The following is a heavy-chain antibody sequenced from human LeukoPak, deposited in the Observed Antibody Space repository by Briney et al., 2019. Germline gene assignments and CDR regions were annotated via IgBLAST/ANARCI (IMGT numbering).Heavy chain of an antibody. V-gene: IGHV4-31*03. CDR3: ARDTPYDIGLGGAFDI. J-gene: IGHJ3*02. CDR2: IYYSGST. D-gene: IGHD3-9*01. CDR1: GGSISSGGYY. Sequence: PSQTLSLTCTVSGGSISSGGYYWSWIRQHPGKGLEWIGYIYYSGSTYYNPSLKSRVTISVDTSKNQFSLKLSSVTAADTAVYYCARDTPYDIGLGGAFDIWGQGTMVTVSS.